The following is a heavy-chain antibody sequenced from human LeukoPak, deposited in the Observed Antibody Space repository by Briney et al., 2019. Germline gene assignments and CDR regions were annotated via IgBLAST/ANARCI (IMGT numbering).Heavy chain of an antibody. CDR3: AREPNVDTAMVRYFDY. D-gene: IGHD5-18*01. V-gene: IGHV3-30-3*01. Sequence: GGSLRLSCVASGFTFTKCAMSWVRQAPGKGLEWVAVISYDGSNKYYADSVKGRFTISRDNSKNTLYLQMNSLRAEDTAVYYCAREPNVDTAMVRYFDYWGQGTLVTVSS. CDR2: ISYDGSNK. J-gene: IGHJ4*02. CDR1: GFTFTKCA.